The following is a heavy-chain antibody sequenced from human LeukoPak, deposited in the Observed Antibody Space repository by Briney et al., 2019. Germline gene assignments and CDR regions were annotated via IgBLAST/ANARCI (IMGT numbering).Heavy chain of an antibody. V-gene: IGHV3-9*01. CDR2: ISWNSGSI. CDR1: GFTFDDYA. D-gene: IGHD5-12*01. CDR3: AKDGREWPRSLDY. Sequence: PGRFLRLSCAASGFTFDDYAMHWVRQAPGKGLEWVSGISWNSGSIGYADSVKGRFTISRDSSKNTLYLQMNSLRAEDTAVYYCAKDGREWPRSLDYWGQGTLVTVSS. J-gene: IGHJ4*02.